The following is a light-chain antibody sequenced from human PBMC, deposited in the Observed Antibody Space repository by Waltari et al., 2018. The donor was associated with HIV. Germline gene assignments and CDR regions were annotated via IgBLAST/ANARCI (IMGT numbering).Light chain of an antibody. Sequence: QSALTQPASVSGSPGQSITISCTGTSSDVGGYNYVSWYQHHPGKAPKLIIFDFTNRPSGVSKRFSGSKSGNTASLTISGLQAEDEADYYCSSYSSTTTLVVFCGGTKLTVL. V-gene: IGLV2-14*03. CDR1: SSDVGGYNY. CDR3: SSYSSTTTLVV. CDR2: DFT. J-gene: IGLJ2*01.